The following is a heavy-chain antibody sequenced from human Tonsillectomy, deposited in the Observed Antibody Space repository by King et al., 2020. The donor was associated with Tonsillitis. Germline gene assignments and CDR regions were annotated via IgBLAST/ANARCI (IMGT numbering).Heavy chain of an antibody. D-gene: IGHD3-16*02. J-gene: IGHJ6*02. Sequence: VQLVESGGTLVQPGGSLRLSCAASTFTVTTNSMNWVRQAPGKGLEWLSVIYSGGATYYADSVKGRFTLSRHNSKNTLYLQMNSLRVEDTAVYYCATTGRSYYFHDMDVWGQGTTVIVSS. CDR1: TFTVTTNS. V-gene: IGHV3-53*04. CDR3: ATTGRSYYFHDMDV. CDR2: IYSGGAT.